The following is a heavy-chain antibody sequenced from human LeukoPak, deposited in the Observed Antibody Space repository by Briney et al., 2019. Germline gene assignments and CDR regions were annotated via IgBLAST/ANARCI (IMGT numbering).Heavy chain of an antibody. CDR1: GYTLTELS. Sequence: ASVKVSCKVSGYTLTELSMHWVRQAPGQRLEWMGWINAGNGNTKYSQKFQGRVTITRDTSASTAYMELSSLRSEDTAVYYCALGDCSSTSCYDAFDIWGQGTMVTVSS. D-gene: IGHD2-2*01. CDR2: INAGNGNT. CDR3: ALGDCSSTSCYDAFDI. J-gene: IGHJ3*02. V-gene: IGHV1-3*01.